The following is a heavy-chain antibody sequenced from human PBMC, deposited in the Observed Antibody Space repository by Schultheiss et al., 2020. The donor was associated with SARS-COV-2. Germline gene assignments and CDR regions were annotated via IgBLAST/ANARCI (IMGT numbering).Heavy chain of an antibody. J-gene: IGHJ5*02. CDR2: INPNSGGT. V-gene: IGHV1-2*02. CDR1: GYTFTGYY. D-gene: IGHD2-2*01. CDR3: AGGGRIVVVPAANHAWFDP. Sequence: ASVKVSCKASGYTFTGYYMHWVRQAPGQGLEWMGWINPNSGGTNYAQKFQGRVTMTRDTSISTAYMELSRLRSDDTAVYYCAGGGRIVVVPAANHAWFDPWGQGTLVTVSS.